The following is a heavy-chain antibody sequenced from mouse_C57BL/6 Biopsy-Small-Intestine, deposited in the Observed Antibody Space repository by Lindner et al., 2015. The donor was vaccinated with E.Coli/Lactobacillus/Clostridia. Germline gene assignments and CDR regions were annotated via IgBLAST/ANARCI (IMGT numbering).Heavy chain of an antibody. Sequence: VQLQESGPELVKPGASVKMSCKASGYTFTSYVMHWVKQKPGQGLEWIGYINPYDDGTKYNEKFKGKATLTSDKSSSTAYMELSSLTSEDSAVYYCARVLFYDGYYMFAYWGQGTLVTVSA. V-gene: IGHV1-14*01. CDR1: GYTFTSYV. CDR2: INPYDDGT. CDR3: ARVLFYDGYYMFAY. J-gene: IGHJ3*01. D-gene: IGHD2-3*01.